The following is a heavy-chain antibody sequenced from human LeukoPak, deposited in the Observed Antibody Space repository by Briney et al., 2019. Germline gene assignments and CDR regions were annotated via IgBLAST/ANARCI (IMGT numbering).Heavy chain of an antibody. D-gene: IGHD3-22*01. CDR2: INHSGST. Sequence: SETLSLTCAVYGGSFSGYYWRWIRQPPGKGLEWIGEINHSGSTNYNPSLKSRVTISVDTSKNQFSLKLSSVTAADTAVYYCARDHYDSSGYSLHAFDIWGQGTMVTVSS. J-gene: IGHJ3*02. V-gene: IGHV4-34*01. CDR1: GGSFSGYY. CDR3: ARDHYDSSGYSLHAFDI.